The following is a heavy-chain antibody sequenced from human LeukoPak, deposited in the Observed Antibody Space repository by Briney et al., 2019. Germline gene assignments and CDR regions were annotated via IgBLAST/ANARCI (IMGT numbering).Heavy chain of an antibody. V-gene: IGHV3-23*01. Sequence: GGSLRLSCAASGFTFSSYAMSWVRQAPGTGLEWVSAISGCGGSTYYADSANGRFTISRDNSKNTLYLQMNSLRAEDTAVYYCAKDGGEVPAAIPYYFDYWGQGTLVTVSS. CDR3: AKDGGEVPAAIPYYFDY. CDR1: GFTFSSYA. J-gene: IGHJ4*02. D-gene: IGHD2-2*01. CDR2: ISGCGGST.